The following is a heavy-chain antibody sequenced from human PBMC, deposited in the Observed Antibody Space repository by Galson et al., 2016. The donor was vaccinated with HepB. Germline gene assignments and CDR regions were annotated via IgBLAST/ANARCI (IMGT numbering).Heavy chain of an antibody. CDR2: ISNSSAYT. CDR3: ARGRAPKTLDTFDI. Sequence: SLRLSCAASGFTFSDFYMTWMRRTPGKSLEWVSYISNSSAYTAYAGSVKGRFIISRDNVRNSLFLQLSSMRVEDTALYFCARGRAPKTLDTFDIWGQGTMVTVSS. J-gene: IGHJ3*02. V-gene: IGHV3-11*06. CDR1: GFTFSDFY.